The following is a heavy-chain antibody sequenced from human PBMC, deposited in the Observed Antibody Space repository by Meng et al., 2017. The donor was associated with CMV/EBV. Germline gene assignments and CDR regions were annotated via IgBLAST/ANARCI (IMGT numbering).Heavy chain of an antibody. D-gene: IGHD2-2*01. CDR1: GGSFSGYY. V-gene: IGHV4-34*01. CDR3: ARRPLYIVLVPAARNWFDP. CDR2: INHSGST. Sequence: GSLRLSCAVYGGSFSGYYWSWIRQPPGKGLEWIGEINHSGSTNYNPSLKSRVTISVDTSKNQSSLKLSSVTAADTAVYYCARRPLYIVLVPAARNWFDPWGQGTLVTVSS. J-gene: IGHJ5*02.